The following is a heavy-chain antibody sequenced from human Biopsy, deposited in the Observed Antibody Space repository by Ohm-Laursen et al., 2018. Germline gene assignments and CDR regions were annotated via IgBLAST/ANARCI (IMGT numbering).Heavy chain of an antibody. CDR2: INDSGRT. D-gene: IGHD3-10*01. CDR1: GGSFSGYY. Sequence: GTLSLTCGVYGGSFSGYYCSWIRQPPGKGLEWIGEINDSGRTNYNPSPRSRVTFSVDTSKNQFSLKLSSVTAADTAVYYCARGTNYYGSGRNRHWFDPWGQGTQVTVSS. CDR3: ARGTNYYGSGRNRHWFDP. J-gene: IGHJ5*02. V-gene: IGHV4-34*01.